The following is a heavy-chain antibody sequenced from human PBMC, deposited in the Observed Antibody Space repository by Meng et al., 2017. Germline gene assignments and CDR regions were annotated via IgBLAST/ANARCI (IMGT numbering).Heavy chain of an antibody. CDR2: MYPSGST. CDR1: GGSISSGGYF. D-gene: IGHD2-21*02. V-gene: IGHV4-31*03. CDR3: ARDVTGHYYFDY. J-gene: IGHJ4*02. Sequence: VPVQESGLGLVEPSETRFPTCTVSGGSISSGGYFWGWIRQHPGKGLEWIGYMYPSGSTHYNPSQESRVTISIDTSKNQLSLELSSVTAADTAVYYCARDVTGHYYFDYWGQGTLVTVSS.